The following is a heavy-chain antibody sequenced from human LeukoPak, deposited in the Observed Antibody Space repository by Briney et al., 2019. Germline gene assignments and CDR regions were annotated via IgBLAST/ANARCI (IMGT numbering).Heavy chain of an antibody. V-gene: IGHV4-59*08. CDR2: IYYSGST. D-gene: IGHD6-13*01. J-gene: IGHJ5*02. Sequence: PSETLSLTCTVSGGSMSSYYWSWIRQPPGKGLEWIGYIYYSGSTNYNPSLKSRVTISVDTSKNQFSQKLSSVTAADTAVYYCARHGDQYSSSWTSDWFDPWGQGTLVTVSS. CDR3: ARHGDQYSSSWTSDWFDP. CDR1: GGSMSSYY.